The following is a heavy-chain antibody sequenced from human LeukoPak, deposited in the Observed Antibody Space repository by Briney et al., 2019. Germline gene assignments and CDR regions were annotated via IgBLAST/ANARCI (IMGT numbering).Heavy chain of an antibody. CDR1: GFTVSSNY. CDR2: IYSGGST. Sequence: GGSLRLSCAASGFTVSSNYMSWVRQAPGKGLEWVSVIYSGGSTYYADSVKGRFTISRDNYKNTLYLQMNSLRAEDTAVYYCARVSPYGDYFDYWGQGTLVTVSS. CDR3: ARVSPYGDYFDY. J-gene: IGHJ4*02. V-gene: IGHV3-66*02. D-gene: IGHD4-17*01.